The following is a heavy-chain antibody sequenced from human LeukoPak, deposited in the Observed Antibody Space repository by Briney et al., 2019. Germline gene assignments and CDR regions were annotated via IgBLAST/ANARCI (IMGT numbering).Heavy chain of an antibody. V-gene: IGHV1-69*04. J-gene: IGHJ5*02. Sequence: ASVKVSCKASGGTFSSYTISWVRQAPGQGLEWMGRIIPILGIANYAQKFQGRVTITADKPTSTAYMELSSLRSEHTAVYYCARDTTYYDVWRRAWFDAWGQGTLVTVSS. CDR2: IIPILGIA. D-gene: IGHD3-3*01. CDR1: GGTFSSYT. CDR3: ARDTTYYDVWRRAWFDA.